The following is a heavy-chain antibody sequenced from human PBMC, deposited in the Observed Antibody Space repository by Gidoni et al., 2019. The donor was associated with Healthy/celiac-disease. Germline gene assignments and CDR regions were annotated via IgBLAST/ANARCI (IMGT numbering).Heavy chain of an antibody. J-gene: IGHJ3*02. Sequence: EVQLVESVGGLVQPGGSLRLSCAASGFTFSSYSMNWFRQAPGKGLEWVSYISSSSSTIYYADSVKGRFRISRDNAKNSLYLQMNSLRDEDTAVYYCAREGYCSSTSCYKDAFDIWGQGTMVTVSS. V-gene: IGHV3-48*02. CDR1: GFTFSSYS. CDR2: ISSSSSTI. CDR3: AREGYCSSTSCYKDAFDI. D-gene: IGHD2-2*02.